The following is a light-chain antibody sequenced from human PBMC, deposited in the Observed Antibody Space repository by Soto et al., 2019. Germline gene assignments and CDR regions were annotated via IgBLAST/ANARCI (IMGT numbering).Light chain of an antibody. CDR1: QSVSSSY. CDR3: QQYGSSPPWT. J-gene: IGKJ1*01. V-gene: IGKV3-20*01. CDR2: GAS. Sequence: EIVLTQSPGTLSLSPGERATLSCRASQSVSSSYLAWYHQKPGQAPRLLIYGASSRATGIPDRFSGSGSGPDFTLTISRLEPEAFAVYYCQQYGSSPPWTFGEGTKVEIK.